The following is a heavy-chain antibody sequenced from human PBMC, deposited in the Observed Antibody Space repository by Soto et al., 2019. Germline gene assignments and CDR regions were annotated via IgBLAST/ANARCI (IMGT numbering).Heavy chain of an antibody. J-gene: IGHJ4*02. D-gene: IGHD3-9*01. V-gene: IGHV1-69*01. CDR1: GGVFSNYA. Sequence: QVQLVQSGAEVKKAGSSVTVSCKASGGVFSNYAMTWVRQAPGQGLEWVGGIVPVFGKPEYAQKFQGRVTVTAVESTQTGYMELTSLTSEDTALYYCARGSNYLSTVYYFANWGQGTLVTFS. CDR2: IVPVFGKP. CDR3: ARGSNYLSTVYYFAN.